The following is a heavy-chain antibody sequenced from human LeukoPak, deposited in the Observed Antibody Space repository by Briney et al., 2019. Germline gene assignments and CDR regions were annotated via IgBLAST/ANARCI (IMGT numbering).Heavy chain of an antibody. V-gene: IGHV3-74*01. Sequence: RGSLRLSCAASGFTFSSYWMHWVRQAPGKGLVWVSRINSDGSSTSYADSVKGRFTISRDNSKNTLYLQMNSLRAEDTAVYYCAKGDGQWLVRYFQHWGQGTLVTVSS. CDR3: AKGDGQWLVRYFQH. J-gene: IGHJ1*01. D-gene: IGHD6-19*01. CDR2: INSDGSST. CDR1: GFTFSSYW.